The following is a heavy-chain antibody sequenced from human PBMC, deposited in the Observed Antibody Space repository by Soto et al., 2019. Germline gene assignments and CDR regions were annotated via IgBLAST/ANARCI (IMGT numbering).Heavy chain of an antibody. CDR1: GGTFSSYA. Sequence: ASVKVSCKASGGTFSSYAISWVRQAPGQGLEWMGGIIPIFGTANYAQKFQGRVTITADKSTSTAYMELSSLRSEDTAVYYCARDSPDVDTAMGPTYWGQGTLVPVSP. CDR2: IIPIFGTA. D-gene: IGHD5-18*01. CDR3: ARDSPDVDTAMGPTY. J-gene: IGHJ4*02. V-gene: IGHV1-69*06.